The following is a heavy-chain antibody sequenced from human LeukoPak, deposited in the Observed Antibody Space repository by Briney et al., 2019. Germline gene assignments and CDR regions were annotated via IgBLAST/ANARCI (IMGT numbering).Heavy chain of an antibody. D-gene: IGHD1-26*01. Sequence: PGGSLRLSCAASRVTFSDYYMSWIRQAPGKGLEWVSYISSSGNTIYYADSVKGRFTISRDNAKNSLYLQMNSLRAEDTAIYYCARVHIVGATPSDFWGQGTLVTVSS. CDR2: ISSSGNTI. J-gene: IGHJ4*02. V-gene: IGHV3-11*04. CDR1: RVTFSDYY. CDR3: ARVHIVGATPSDF.